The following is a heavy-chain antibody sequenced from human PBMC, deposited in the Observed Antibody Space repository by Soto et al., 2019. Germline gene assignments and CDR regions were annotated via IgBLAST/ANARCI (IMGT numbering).Heavy chain of an antibody. Sequence: QVQLVESGGGVVQPGRSLRLSYAASGFTFSTYGMHWVRQAPGKGLEWVAVISNDGSRKYYADSVKGRFTISRDNSKNTLYLQMNSLRAEDTAVYYCAMAGYCTNGVCYSYFYFGMDVWGQGTTVTVSS. D-gene: IGHD2-8*01. CDR3: AMAGYCTNGVCYSYFYFGMDV. CDR1: GFTFSTYG. J-gene: IGHJ6*02. V-gene: IGHV3-30*03. CDR2: ISNDGSRK.